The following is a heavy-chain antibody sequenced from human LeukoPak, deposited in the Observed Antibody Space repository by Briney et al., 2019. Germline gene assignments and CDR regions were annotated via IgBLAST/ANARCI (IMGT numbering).Heavy chain of an antibody. J-gene: IGHJ4*02. CDR2: ISAYNGNT. CDR1: GHTFTSYG. CDR3: ARDKKSSTVVTTRRLDY. D-gene: IGHD4-23*01. Sequence: ASVKVSCKASGHTFTSYGISWVRQAPGQGLEWMGWISAYNGNTNYAQRLQGRVTMTTDTSTSTAYMELRSLRSDDTAVYYCARDKKSSTVVTTRRLDYWGQGTLVTVSS. V-gene: IGHV1-18*01.